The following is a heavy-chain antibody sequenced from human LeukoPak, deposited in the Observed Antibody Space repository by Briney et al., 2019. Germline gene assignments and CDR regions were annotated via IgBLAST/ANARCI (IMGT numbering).Heavy chain of an antibody. D-gene: IGHD2-15*01. CDR1: GGTFSSYA. CDR2: IIPIFGTA. V-gene: IGHV1-69*13. Sequence: EASVKVSCKASGGTFSSYAISWVRQAPGQGLEWMGGIIPIFGTANYAQKFQGRVTITADESTSTAYMELSSLRSEDTAVYYCARIVVVAAISLFDPWGQGTLVTVSS. CDR3: ARIVVVAAISLFDP. J-gene: IGHJ5*02.